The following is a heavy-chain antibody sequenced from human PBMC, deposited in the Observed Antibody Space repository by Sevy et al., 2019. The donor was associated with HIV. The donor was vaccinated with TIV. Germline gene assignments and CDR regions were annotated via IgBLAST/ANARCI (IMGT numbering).Heavy chain of an antibody. CDR1: GYTFTSYG. J-gene: IGHJ5*02. D-gene: IGHD6-13*01. V-gene: IGHV1-18*01. CDR3: ARWGDSSSHNWFDP. CDR2: ISAYNGNT. Sequence: ASVKVSCKASGYTFTSYGISWVRQAPGQGLEWMGWISAYNGNTNYAQKLQGRVTMTTDTSTSTAYMELRSLGSDDTAVYYCARWGDSSSHNWFDPWGQGTLVTVSS.